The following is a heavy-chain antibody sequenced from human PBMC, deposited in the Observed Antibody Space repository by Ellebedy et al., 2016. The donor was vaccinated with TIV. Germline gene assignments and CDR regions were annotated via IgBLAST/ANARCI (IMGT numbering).Heavy chain of an antibody. CDR1: GFTFDDYA. V-gene: IGHV3-9*01. CDR2: ISWNSGSI. CDR3: ATLPWFNYDSH. D-gene: IGHD3-3*01. J-gene: IGHJ1*01. Sequence: GGSLRLXCAASGFTFDDYAMHWFRQAPGKGLEWVSGISWNSGSIGYADSVKGRFTISRDNAKNSLYLQMNSLRAEDTALYYCATLPWFNYDSHWGQGTLVTVSS.